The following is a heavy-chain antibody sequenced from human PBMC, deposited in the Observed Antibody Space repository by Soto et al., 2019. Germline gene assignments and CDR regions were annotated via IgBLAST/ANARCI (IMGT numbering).Heavy chain of an antibody. Sequence: GGSLRLSCAASGFTIRNSAMTRVRQTPGQGLEYVSSISGSGSSTYYADSVKGRFTISRDNSKNTLHLQMNSLRVEDTAVYYCVRGVVDRRVDSWGQGTLVTVSS. V-gene: IGHV3-23*01. CDR1: GFTIRNSA. CDR2: ISGSGSST. CDR3: VRGVVDRRVDS. D-gene: IGHD3-22*01. J-gene: IGHJ4*02.